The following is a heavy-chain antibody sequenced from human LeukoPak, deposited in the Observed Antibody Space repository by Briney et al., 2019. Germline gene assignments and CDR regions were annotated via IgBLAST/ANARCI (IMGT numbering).Heavy chain of an antibody. CDR2: IKQDGSEK. CDR3: ARDKVVGASYFDY. J-gene: IGHJ4*02. Sequence: PGGSLRLSCAASGFTFSSYWMSWVRQAPGKGLEWVANIKQDGSEKYYVDSVKGRLTISRDNAKNSLYLQMNSLRAEDTAVYYCARDKVVGASYFDYWGQGTLVTVSS. V-gene: IGHV3-7*03. D-gene: IGHD1-26*01. CDR1: GFTFSSYW.